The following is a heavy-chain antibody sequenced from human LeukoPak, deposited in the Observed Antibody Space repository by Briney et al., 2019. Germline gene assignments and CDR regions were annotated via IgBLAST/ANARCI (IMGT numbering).Heavy chain of an antibody. CDR2: IYPADSDT. CDR3: ARQSAAAQYTNWFDP. Sequence: GESLKISCKGSGSSFASFWIGWVRQMPGKGLEWMGAIYPADSDTRYSPSFQGQVTISADKSTSTAYLQWSTLKASDTAIYYCARQSAAAQYTNWFDPWGQGTLVTVSS. D-gene: IGHD2-2*01. V-gene: IGHV5-51*01. J-gene: IGHJ5*02. CDR1: GSSFASFW.